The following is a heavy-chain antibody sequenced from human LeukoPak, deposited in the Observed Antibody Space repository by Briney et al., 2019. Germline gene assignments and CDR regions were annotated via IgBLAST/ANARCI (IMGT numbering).Heavy chain of an antibody. CDR2: ISGSGGST. V-gene: IGHV3-23*01. Sequence: GGSLRLSCAASGFTVSSNYMSWVRQAPGKGLEWVSAISGSGGSTYYADSVKGRFTISRDNSKNTLYLQMNSLRAEDTAVYYCAKDGDIVSSGTSCWGQGTLVTVSS. CDR1: GFTVSSNY. D-gene: IGHD2-15*01. CDR3: AKDGDIVSSGTSC. J-gene: IGHJ4*02.